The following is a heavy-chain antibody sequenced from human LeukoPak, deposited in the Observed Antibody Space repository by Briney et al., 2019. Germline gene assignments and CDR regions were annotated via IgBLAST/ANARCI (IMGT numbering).Heavy chain of an antibody. CDR1: TFTLSDYW. J-gene: IGHJ5*02. CDR3: TRDNRMGRFDP. Sequence: GGFLRLSCAASTFTLSDYWMHWVRQAPGKGLMWVSRINNDGITTSYADSVKGRFTISRDNAKNTLYLQMNSLRAEDTAVYYCTRDNRMGRFDPWGQGTLVTVSS. V-gene: IGHV3-74*01. CDR2: INNDGITT. D-gene: IGHD1-14*01.